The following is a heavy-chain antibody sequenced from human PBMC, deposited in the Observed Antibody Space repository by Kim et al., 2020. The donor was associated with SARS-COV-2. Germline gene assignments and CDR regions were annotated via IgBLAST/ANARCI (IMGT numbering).Heavy chain of an antibody. CDR3: ARVADSSGYYSSDY. CDR1: GGSISSGGYY. Sequence: SETLSLTCTVSGGSISSGGYYWSWIRQHPGKGLEWIGYIYYSGSTYYNPSLKSRVTISVDTSKNQFSLKLSSVTAADTAVYYCARVADSSGYYSSDYWGQGTLVTVSS. V-gene: IGHV4-31*03. D-gene: IGHD3-22*01. CDR2: IYYSGST. J-gene: IGHJ4*02.